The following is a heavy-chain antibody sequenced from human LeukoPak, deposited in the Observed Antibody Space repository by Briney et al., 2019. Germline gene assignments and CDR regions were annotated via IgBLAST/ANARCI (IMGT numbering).Heavy chain of an antibody. CDR3: ARIKAHVLRFLE. CDR2: IYYSGST. V-gene: IGHV4-38-2*02. J-gene: IGHJ4*02. D-gene: IGHD3-3*01. Sequence: SETLSLTCTVSGYSISSGYYWGWIRQPPGKGLEWIGSIYYSGSTYYNPSLKSRVTISVDTSKNQFSLKLSSVTAADTAVYYCARIKAHVLRFLEWGQGTLVTVSS. CDR1: GYSISSGYY.